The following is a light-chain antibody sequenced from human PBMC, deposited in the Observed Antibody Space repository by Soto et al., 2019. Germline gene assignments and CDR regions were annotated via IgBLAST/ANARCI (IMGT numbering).Light chain of an antibody. V-gene: IGKV1-5*01. CDR2: DAS. J-gene: IGKJ4*01. CDR1: QSISIW. Sequence: TQSAGTLSVSPGERATLSCSASQSISIWLAWYQQKPGKAPKLLIYDASSLESGVPSRFSGSGSGTEFTLTISSLQPDDFATYYCQQYNSYSPLAFGGGTKVDIK. CDR3: QQYNSYSPLA.